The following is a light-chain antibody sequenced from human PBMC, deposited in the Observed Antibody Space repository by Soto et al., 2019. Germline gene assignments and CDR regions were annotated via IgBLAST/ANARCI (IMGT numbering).Light chain of an antibody. CDR2: AAS. CDR1: QGIRND. V-gene: IGKV1-17*01. J-gene: IGKJ2*01. Sequence: IHRTHSPSSLSASVVDRVTITCRSSQGIRNDLGWYQQKPGKAPKRLIYAASSLESGVPSRFSGSGSGTEFTLTISSLQPDDCATYYCHTYNSYSLHTFGQGTKVDI. CDR3: HTYNSYSLHT.